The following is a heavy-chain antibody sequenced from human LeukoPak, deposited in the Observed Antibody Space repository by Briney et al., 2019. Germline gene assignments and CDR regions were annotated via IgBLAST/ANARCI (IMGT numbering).Heavy chain of an antibody. V-gene: IGHV4-34*01. CDR1: GGSISSYY. Sequence: SETLSLTCTVSGGSISSYYWSWIRQPPGKGLEWIGEINHSGSTNYNPSLKSRVTISVDTSKNQFSLKLSSVTAADTAVYYCAREAYYYGSGSYSVYYMDVWGKGTTVTISS. D-gene: IGHD3-10*01. CDR2: INHSGST. CDR3: AREAYYYGSGSYSVYYMDV. J-gene: IGHJ6*03.